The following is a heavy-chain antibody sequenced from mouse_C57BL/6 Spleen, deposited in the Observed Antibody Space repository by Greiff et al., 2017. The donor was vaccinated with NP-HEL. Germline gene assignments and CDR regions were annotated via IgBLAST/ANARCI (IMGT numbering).Heavy chain of an antibody. CDR3: ARLFITTVVADY. D-gene: IGHD1-1*01. V-gene: IGHV1-61*01. CDR2: IYPSDSET. J-gene: IGHJ2*01. Sequence: QVQLQQPGAELVRPGSSVKLSCKASGYTFTSYWMDWVKQRPGQGLEWIGNIYPSDSETHYNQQFKDKATLTVDKSSSTAYMQLSSLTSEDSAVYYCARLFITTVVADYWGQGTTLTVSS. CDR1: GYTFTSYW.